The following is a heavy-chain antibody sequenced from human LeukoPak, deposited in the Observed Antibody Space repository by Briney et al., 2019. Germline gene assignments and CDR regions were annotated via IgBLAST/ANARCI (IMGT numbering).Heavy chain of an antibody. CDR1: GGSISSYY. CDR2: IYYSGST. CDR3: ARGAVAGHLDY. V-gene: IGHV4-59*01. J-gene: IGHJ4*02. D-gene: IGHD6-19*01. Sequence: NTSETLSLTCTVSGGSISSYYLSWIRQPPGKGLEWIGYIYYSGSTNYNPSLKSRVTISVDTSKNQFSLKLSSVTAADTAVYYCARGAVAGHLDYWGQGTLVTVSS.